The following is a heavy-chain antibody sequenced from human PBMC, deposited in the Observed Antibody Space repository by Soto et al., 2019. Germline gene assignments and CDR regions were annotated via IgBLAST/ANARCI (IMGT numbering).Heavy chain of an antibody. CDR1: GGTFSSYA. V-gene: IGHV1-69*12. D-gene: IGHD3-22*01. Sequence: QVQLVQSGAEVKKPGSSVKVSCKASGGTFSSYAISWVRQAPGQGLEWMGGIIPIFGTANYAQKFQGRVTITADESTSTAYMELSSLRSEDTAVYYCARGSTYYYDSSGYGRRPYYYGMDVWGQGTTVTVSS. CDR3: ARGSTYYYDSSGYGRRPYYYGMDV. J-gene: IGHJ6*02. CDR2: IIPIFGTA.